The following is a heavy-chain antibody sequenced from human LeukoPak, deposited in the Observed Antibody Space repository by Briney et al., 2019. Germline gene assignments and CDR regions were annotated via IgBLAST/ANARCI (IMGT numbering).Heavy chain of an antibody. CDR2: VSQSGDT. J-gene: IGHJ4*02. V-gene: IGHV4-34*01. D-gene: IGHD3-16*01. Sequence: SETLSLTCAVYGGSFSGYFCSWIRQSPGKDRGWIGEVSQSGDTYYNPSLTSRVTMSVDTSKNQFSLKVNSVTAADTAVYYCARGLGGPRLGYWGQGTLVTVSS. CDR3: ARGLGGPRLGY. CDR1: GGSFSGYF.